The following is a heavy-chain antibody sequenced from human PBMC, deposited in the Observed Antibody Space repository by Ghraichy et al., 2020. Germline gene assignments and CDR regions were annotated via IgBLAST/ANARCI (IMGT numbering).Heavy chain of an antibody. J-gene: IGHJ4*02. CDR2: ISAYNGNT. V-gene: IGHV1-18*01. CDR1: GYTFTSYG. D-gene: IGHD5-18*01. Sequence: ASVKVSCKASGYTFTSYGISWVRQAPGPGLEWMGGISAYNGNTNYAQKLQGRVTMTTDTSTSTAYMELRSLRSDDTAVYYCSRDVRGYSYGYEYWGQGTLVIVSS. CDR3: SRDVRGYSYGYEY.